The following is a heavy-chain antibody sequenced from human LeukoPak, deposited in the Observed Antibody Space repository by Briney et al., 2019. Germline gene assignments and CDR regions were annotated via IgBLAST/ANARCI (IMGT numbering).Heavy chain of an antibody. J-gene: IGHJ6*04. CDR2: IRSKAYGGTT. D-gene: IGHD3-9*01. V-gene: IGHV3-49*04. CDR3: TRARYDILTGYYSRYYYYGMDV. CDR1: GFTFGDYA. Sequence: GRSLRLSCTASGFTFGDYAMSWVRQAPGKGLEWVGFIRSKAYGGTTEYAASVKGRFTISRDDSKSIAYLQMNSLKTEDTAVYYCTRARYDILTGYYSRYYYYGMDVWGKGTTVTVSS.